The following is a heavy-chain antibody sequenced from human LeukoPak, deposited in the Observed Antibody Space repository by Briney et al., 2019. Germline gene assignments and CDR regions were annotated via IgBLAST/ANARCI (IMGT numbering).Heavy chain of an antibody. CDR3: GRQPH. J-gene: IGHJ1*01. CDR1: GGSISSSYLD. CDR2: IYYIGST. V-gene: IGHV4-39*01. Sequence: PAETLSLTCSVSGGSISSSYLDWGRIRQPPGKGLEWIATIYYIGSTYFNPSLKSRLTISVDTCKNQFSLKLSSVTAADTAVYYCGRQPHW.